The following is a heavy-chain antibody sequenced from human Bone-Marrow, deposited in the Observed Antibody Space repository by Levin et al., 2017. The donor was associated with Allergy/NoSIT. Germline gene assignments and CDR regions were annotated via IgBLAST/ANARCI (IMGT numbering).Heavy chain of an antibody. J-gene: IGHJ6*02. Sequence: SVKVSCKASGGTFSSYAISWVRQAPGQGLEWMGGIIPIFGTANYAQKFQGRVTITADESTSTAYMELSSLRSEDTAVYYCARDSYDILTGYYRERPEGDGMDGWGQGTTVTVSS. CDR1: GGTFSSYA. V-gene: IGHV1-69*13. D-gene: IGHD3-9*01. CDR2: IIPIFGTA. CDR3: ARDSYDILTGYYRERPEGDGMDG.